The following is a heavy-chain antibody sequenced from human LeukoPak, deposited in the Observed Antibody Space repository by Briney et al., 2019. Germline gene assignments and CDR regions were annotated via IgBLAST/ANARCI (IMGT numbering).Heavy chain of an antibody. J-gene: IGHJ4*02. D-gene: IGHD3-16*01. CDR3: ARGGQAFDY. V-gene: IGHV3-48*04. Sequence: PGGSLRLSCSVSGFTFSNYNMNWVRQAPGKGLEWVAYISTTSNTIYYGDSMRGRFTVSRDNAKNSLYLQMNSLRAEDTAVYYCARGGQAFDYWGQGTLVTVSS. CDR2: ISTTSNTI. CDR1: GFTFSNYN.